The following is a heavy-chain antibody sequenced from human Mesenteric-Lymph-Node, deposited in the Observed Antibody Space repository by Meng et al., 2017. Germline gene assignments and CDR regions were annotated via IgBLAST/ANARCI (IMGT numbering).Heavy chain of an antibody. J-gene: IGHJ3*02. CDR2: ILRASLKT. CDR3: ATLGDAFDI. Sequence: GESLKISCAASGFTFSNYAMSWVRQAPGKGLEWVSAILRASLKTYYADSVKGRFTISRDNAMNSLYLLLNSLRAEDTALYYCATLGDAFDIWGQGTMVTVSS. CDR1: GFTFSNYA. V-gene: IGHV3-23*01.